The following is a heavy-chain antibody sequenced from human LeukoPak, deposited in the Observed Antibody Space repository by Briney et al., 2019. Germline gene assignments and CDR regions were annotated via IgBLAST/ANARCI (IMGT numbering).Heavy chain of an antibody. CDR2: ISYDGSNK. D-gene: IGHD2-2*01. Sequence: GGSLRLSCAASGFTFSSYAMHWVRQAPGKGLEWVAVISYDGSNKYYADSVKGRFTISRDNAKKSLYLQMNSLRAEDTAVYYCARLFKVVPAAIHTWGQGTLVTVSS. CDR3: ARLFKVVPAAIHT. CDR1: GFTFSSYA. V-gene: IGHV3-30-3*01. J-gene: IGHJ5*02.